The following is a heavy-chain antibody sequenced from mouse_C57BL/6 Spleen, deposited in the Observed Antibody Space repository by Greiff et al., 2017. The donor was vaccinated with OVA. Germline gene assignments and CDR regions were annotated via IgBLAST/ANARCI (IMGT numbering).Heavy chain of an antibody. CDR1: GYAFSSSW. J-gene: IGHJ2*01. D-gene: IGHD1-1*01. Sequence: VKPGASVKISCKASGYAFSSSWMNWVKQRPGKGLEWIGRIYPGDGDTNYNGKFKGKATLTADKSSSTAYMQLSSLTSEDSAVYFCARSYGSSYDFDYWGQGTTLTVSS. CDR2: IYPGDGDT. V-gene: IGHV1-82*01. CDR3: ARSYGSSYDFDY.